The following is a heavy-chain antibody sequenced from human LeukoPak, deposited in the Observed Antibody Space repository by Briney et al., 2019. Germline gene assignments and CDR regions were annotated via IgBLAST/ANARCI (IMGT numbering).Heavy chain of an antibody. D-gene: IGHD5-24*01. CDR2: IRYDGSNK. CDR1: GFIFSSYG. CDR3: AKDPLRGGYNDEAGDY. J-gene: IGHJ4*02. Sequence: QPGGSLRLSCAASGFIFSSYGMHWVRQASGKGLEWVAFIRYDGSNKYYADSVKGRFTLSRDDSKNTLYLQMNSLRTEDTAMYYCAKDPLRGGYNDEAGDYWGQGTLVIVSS. V-gene: IGHV3-30*02.